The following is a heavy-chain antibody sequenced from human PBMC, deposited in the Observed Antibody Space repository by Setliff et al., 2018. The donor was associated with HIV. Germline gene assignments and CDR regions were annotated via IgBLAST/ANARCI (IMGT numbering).Heavy chain of an antibody. Sequence: GESLKISCAASGFTFSSYAMSWVRQAPGKGLEWVSAISGSGGSTYYADPVKGRFTISRDNSKNTLYLQMNSLRAEDTAVYYCAKDAYGSGSYYRYYYYYMDVWGKGTTVTVSS. CDR2: ISGSGGST. V-gene: IGHV3-23*01. D-gene: IGHD3-10*01. CDR3: AKDAYGSGSYYRYYYYYMDV. J-gene: IGHJ6*03. CDR1: GFTFSSYA.